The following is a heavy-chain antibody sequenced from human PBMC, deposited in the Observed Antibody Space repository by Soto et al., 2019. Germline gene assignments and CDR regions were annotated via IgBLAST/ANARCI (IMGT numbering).Heavy chain of an antibody. Sequence: SVKVSCKASGGTFSSYAISWVRQAPGQGLEWMGGIIPIFGTANYAQKFQGRVTITADKSTSTAYMELSSLRSEDTAVYYCARDSSGWSGDNWFDPWGQGTLVTVYS. D-gene: IGHD6-19*01. CDR1: GGTFSSYA. J-gene: IGHJ5*02. CDR3: ARDSSGWSGDNWFDP. V-gene: IGHV1-69*06. CDR2: IIPIFGTA.